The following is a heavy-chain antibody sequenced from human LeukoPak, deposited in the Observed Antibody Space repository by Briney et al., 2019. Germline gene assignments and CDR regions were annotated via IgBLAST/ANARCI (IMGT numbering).Heavy chain of an antibody. CDR1: GFTFSSHW. CDR2: INEDGSVK. D-gene: IGHD3-10*01. CDR3: ARDSYYGSGRADGVDI. J-gene: IGHJ3*02. Sequence: GGSLRLSCAVSGFTFSSHWMAWVRQAPGKGPEWVANINEDGSVKYYVDSVMGRFSISRDNAKDLLYLQMNSLRAEDTALYYCARDSYYGSGRADGVDIWGQGTMVTVSS. V-gene: IGHV3-7*01.